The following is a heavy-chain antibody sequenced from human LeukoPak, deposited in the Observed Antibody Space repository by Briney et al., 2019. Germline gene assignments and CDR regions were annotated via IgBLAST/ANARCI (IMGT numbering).Heavy chain of an antibody. CDR1: GFTFSSYS. CDR2: ISSSANYI. CDR3: VRGRSFYYFDY. J-gene: IGHJ4*02. Sequence: PGGSLRLSCAASGFTFSSYSMNWVRQAPGKRLEWVSSISSSANYISSADSVKGRFTISRDDGKDSLYLQMSSLRAEDTALYYCVRGRSFYYFDYWGQGTLVTVSS. V-gene: IGHV3-21*01. D-gene: IGHD3-3*01.